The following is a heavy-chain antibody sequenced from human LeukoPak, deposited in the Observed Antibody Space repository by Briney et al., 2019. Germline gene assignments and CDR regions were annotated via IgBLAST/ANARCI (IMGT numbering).Heavy chain of an antibody. CDR1: GFTFSSYA. CDR2: ISGTAGST. J-gene: IGHJ4*02. CDR3: ALRAGYTGYDKGPAY. Sequence: GGSLRLSCAASGFTFSSYAMSWVRQAPGKGLEWVSAISGTAGSTYYADSVKGRFTISRDNSKNTLFLQMNSLRAEDTAVYYCALRAGYTGYDKGPAYWGQGTLVSVSS. V-gene: IGHV3-23*01. D-gene: IGHD5-12*01.